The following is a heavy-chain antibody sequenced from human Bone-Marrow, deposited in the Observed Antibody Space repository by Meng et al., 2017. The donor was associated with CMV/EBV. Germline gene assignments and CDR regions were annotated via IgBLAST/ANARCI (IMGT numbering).Heavy chain of an antibody. V-gene: IGHV1-8*03. CDR1: GYTFTSYD. CDR3: ARGGPTYYDFWSGYYRGGWFDP. CDR2: INPNSGNT. J-gene: IGHJ5*02. D-gene: IGHD3-3*01. Sequence: ASVKVSCKASGYTFTSYDINWVRQATGQGLEWMGWINPNSGNTGYAQKFQGRVTITRNTSINTAYMELSSLRSEDTAVYYCARGGPTYYDFWSGYYRGGWFDPWGQGTLVTVSS.